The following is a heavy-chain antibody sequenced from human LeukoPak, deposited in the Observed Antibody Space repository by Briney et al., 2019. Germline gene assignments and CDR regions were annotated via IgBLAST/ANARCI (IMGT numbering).Heavy chain of an antibody. V-gene: IGHV3-23*01. Sequence: GGSLRLSCTASEFTFSIYAMSWVRHAPGKGLEWVSTVRTSGGTTYYADSVKGRFTISRDNSKNTLFLQMNSLRVEDTAVYYCAKGGTGSTDWFDPWGRGTLVTVSS. J-gene: IGHJ5*02. CDR1: EFTFSIYA. D-gene: IGHD1-7*01. CDR3: AKGGTGSTDWFDP. CDR2: VRTSGGTT.